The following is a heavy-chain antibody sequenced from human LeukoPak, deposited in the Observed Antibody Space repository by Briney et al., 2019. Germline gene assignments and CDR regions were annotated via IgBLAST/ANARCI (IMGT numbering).Heavy chain of an antibody. CDR1: GYTFSSYD. D-gene: IGHD2-15*01. Sequence: ASVKVPCTASGYTFSSYDINWVRQATGQGLEWMGWINPNSGNTGYAQKFQGRVTVTRDSSISTAYLELTSLRSDDTAVYYCVRSGRTARFWGQGTLVTVSS. CDR2: INPNSGNT. CDR3: VRSGRTARF. V-gene: IGHV1-8*01. J-gene: IGHJ4*02.